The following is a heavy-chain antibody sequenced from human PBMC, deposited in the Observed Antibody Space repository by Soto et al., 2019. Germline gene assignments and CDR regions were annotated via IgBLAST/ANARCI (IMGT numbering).Heavy chain of an antibody. CDR1: GGSISSGGYY. V-gene: IGHV4-31*03. Sequence: PSETLSLTCTVSGGSISSGGYYWSWIRQHPGKGLEWIGYIYYSGSTYYNPSLKSRVTISVDTSKNQFSLKLSSVTAADTAVYYCARANNWNSPRGYYYYMDVWGKGTTVTVSS. CDR3: ARANNWNSPRGYYYYMDV. J-gene: IGHJ6*03. CDR2: IYYSGST. D-gene: IGHD1-7*01.